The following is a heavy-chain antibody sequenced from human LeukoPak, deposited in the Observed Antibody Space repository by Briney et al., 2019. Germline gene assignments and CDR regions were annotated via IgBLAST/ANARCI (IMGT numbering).Heavy chain of an antibody. V-gene: IGHV3-48*02. CDR3: ARQSSCGSCSLVNPYMDV. D-gene: IGHD2-15*01. Sequence: GGPLRLSCAASGFPFSSYHMNGLREAPGKGLEWVSYISCSSTTIYYADSVKGPFTISRDNTKNSLYLQMHSLRDEDTAVYYCARQSSCGSCSLVNPYMDVWGKGTTVTVSS. CDR2: ISCSSTTI. CDR1: GFPFSSYH. J-gene: IGHJ6*03.